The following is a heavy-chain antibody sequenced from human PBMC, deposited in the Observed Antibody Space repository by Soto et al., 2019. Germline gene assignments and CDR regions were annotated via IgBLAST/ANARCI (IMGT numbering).Heavy chain of an antibody. CDR2: ISGYDGQT. Sequence: QVQLVQSGAEVRKPGASVKVSCKASGYTFTTYGITRVRQAPGQGLEWMGWISGYDGQTKYAQKFQGRIIMTTDTSTSRVYMDLRSLRSDDTAVYYCAREGEMPYYYYGLDVWGKGTTVTVSS. CDR3: AREGEMPYYYYGLDV. D-gene: IGHD3-16*01. J-gene: IGHJ6*04. CDR1: GYTFTTYG. V-gene: IGHV1-18*01.